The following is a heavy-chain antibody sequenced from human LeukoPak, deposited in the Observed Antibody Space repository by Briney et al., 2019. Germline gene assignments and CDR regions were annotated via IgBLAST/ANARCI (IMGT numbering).Heavy chain of an antibody. D-gene: IGHD5-12*01. CDR2: IKEDESKE. J-gene: IGHJ4*02. CDR1: GFTFRRYW. Sequence: GGSLRLSCAASGFTFRRYWMSWVRQAPGKGLEWVGNIKEDESKEYYMDSVKGRFTISRDNAKNSLYLQMNSLRAEDTAVYYCTRDSPGYGAYDFDWGQGTLVTVSS. V-gene: IGHV3-7*04. CDR3: TRDSPGYGAYDFD.